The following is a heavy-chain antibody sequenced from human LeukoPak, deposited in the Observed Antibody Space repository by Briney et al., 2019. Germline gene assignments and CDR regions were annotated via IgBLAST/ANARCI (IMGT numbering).Heavy chain of an antibody. CDR1: GYTFTSYY. D-gene: IGHD6-13*01. J-gene: IGHJ4*02. Sequence: EASVKVSCKASGYTFTSYYMYWVRQAPGQGLEWMGMINPSGGSTTYEQKFQGRVTMTRDTSTSTVYMELSSLRSEDTAVYYCARDVGSSSWYFDYWGQGTLVTVSS. CDR3: ARDVGSSSWYFDY. V-gene: IGHV1-46*01. CDR2: INPSGGST.